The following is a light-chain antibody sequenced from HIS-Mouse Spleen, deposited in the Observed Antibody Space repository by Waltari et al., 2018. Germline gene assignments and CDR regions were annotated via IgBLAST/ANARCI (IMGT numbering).Light chain of an antibody. CDR1: SSNTGSNY. CDR3: AAWDDSLSGPV. J-gene: IGLJ3*02. V-gene: IGLV1-47*01. Sequence: QSVLTQPPSASGTPGQRVTIPLSGSSSNTGSNYVYWYQQPPGTAPKLLIYRNNQRPSGVPDRFSGSKSGTSASLAISGLRSEDEADYYCAAWDDSLSGPVFGGGTKLTVL. CDR2: RNN.